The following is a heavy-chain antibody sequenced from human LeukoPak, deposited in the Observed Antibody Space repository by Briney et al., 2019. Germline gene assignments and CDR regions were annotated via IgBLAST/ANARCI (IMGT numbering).Heavy chain of an antibody. J-gene: IGHJ4*02. D-gene: IGHD1-26*01. CDR3: ARELVGTNAY. V-gene: IGHV3-48*01. Sequence: GGSLRLSCVASGFTFSTYNMNWVRQAPGKGLEWVSYVSSTSTTIYYADSVKGRFTISRDNAKNSLYPQMNSLRAEDTAIYYCARELVGTNAYWGQGTLVTVSS. CDR1: GFTFSTYN. CDR2: VSSTSTTI.